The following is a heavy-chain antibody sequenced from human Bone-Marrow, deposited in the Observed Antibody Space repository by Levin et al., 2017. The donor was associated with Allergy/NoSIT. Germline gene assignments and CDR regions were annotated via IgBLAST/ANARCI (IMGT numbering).Heavy chain of an antibody. Sequence: GESLKISCATSGFNFRDYNFYWVRQAPGKGLEWVSSISTSGNFIYYADSVKGRFTISRDSARNSVHLQMDSLRVDDTAMYYCARVDSSGSYWIAGGLLDYWGQGTLVTVSS. CDR3: ARVDSSGSYWIAGGLLDY. D-gene: IGHD3-22*01. J-gene: IGHJ4*02. CDR2: ISTSGNFI. V-gene: IGHV3-21*06. CDR1: GFNFRDYN.